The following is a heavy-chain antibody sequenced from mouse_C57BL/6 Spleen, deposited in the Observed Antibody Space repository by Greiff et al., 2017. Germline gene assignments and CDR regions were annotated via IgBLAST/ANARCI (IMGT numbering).Heavy chain of an antibody. CDR3: ARSIYYDYYADYFDY. Sequence: QVQLQQPGAELVKPGASVKLSCKASGYTFPSYWMNWVKQRPGRGLEWIGRIDPNSGGTRYNGKFKSKATLTVDKPSSTAYMQLSSLTSEDSAVYYCARSIYYDYYADYFDYWGQGTTLTVSS. J-gene: IGHJ2*01. D-gene: IGHD2-4*01. CDR2: IDPNSGGT. V-gene: IGHV1-72*01. CDR1: GYTFPSYW.